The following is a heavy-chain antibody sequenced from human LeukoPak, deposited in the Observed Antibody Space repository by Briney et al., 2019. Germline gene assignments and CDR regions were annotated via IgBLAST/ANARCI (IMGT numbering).Heavy chain of an antibody. J-gene: IGHJ4*02. V-gene: IGHV3-23*01. CDR1: GFPLSSYA. Sequence: PGGSLRLSCAASGFPLSSYAMSWVRQAPGKGLEWVSGISGGGGSTFYADSVKGWFTISRDNSKNTLYLQMNSLRAEDTAVYYCVNLYSSNYWGQGTLVTVSS. CDR3: VNLYSSNY. D-gene: IGHD6-13*01. CDR2: ISGGGGST.